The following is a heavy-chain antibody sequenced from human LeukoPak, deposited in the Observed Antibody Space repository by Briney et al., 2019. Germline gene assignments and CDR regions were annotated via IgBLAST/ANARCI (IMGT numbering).Heavy chain of an antibody. J-gene: IGHJ3*02. CDR1: GGSISSSGYY. V-gene: IGHV4-39*01. D-gene: IGHD2-8*01. Sequence: SETLSLACTVSGGSISSSGYYWGWIRQPPGKGLEWIGSIYYSGSTYYNPSLKSRVTISVDTSKNQFSLKLSSVTAADTAVYYCARHLRGCTNGVCYFNAFDIWGQGTMVTVSS. CDR3: ARHLRGCTNGVCYFNAFDI. CDR2: IYYSGST.